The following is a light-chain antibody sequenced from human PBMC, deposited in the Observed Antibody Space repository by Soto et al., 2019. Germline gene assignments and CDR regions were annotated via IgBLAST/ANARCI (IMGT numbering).Light chain of an antibody. J-gene: IGLJ2*01. V-gene: IGLV2-14*01. CDR2: EVS. CDR1: SSDVGGYNY. Sequence: SALTQPASVSGSPGQSITISCTGTSSDVGGYNYVSWYQQHPGKAPKLMIYEVSNRPSGVSNRFSGSKSGNTASLTISGLQAEDEADYYCSSYTSSSTLYVVFGGGTQLTVL. CDR3: SSYTSSSTLYVV.